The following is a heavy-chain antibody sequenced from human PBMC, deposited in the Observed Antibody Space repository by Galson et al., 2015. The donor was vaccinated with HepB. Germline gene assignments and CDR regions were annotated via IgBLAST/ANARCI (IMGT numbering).Heavy chain of an antibody. CDR3: ARHADYDSSGYYWDYFDY. J-gene: IGHJ4*02. CDR2: IDPSDSYT. V-gene: IGHV5-10-1*01. CDR1: GYSFTSYW. Sequence: QSGAEVTKPGESLRISCKGSGYSFTSYWISWVRQMPGKGLEWMGRIDPSDSYTNYSPSFQGHVTISADKSISTAYLQWSSLKASDTAMYYCARHADYDSSGYYWDYFDYWGQGTLVTVSS. D-gene: IGHD3-22*01.